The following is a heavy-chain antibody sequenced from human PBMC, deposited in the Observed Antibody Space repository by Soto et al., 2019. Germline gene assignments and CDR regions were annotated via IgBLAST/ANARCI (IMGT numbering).Heavy chain of an antibody. CDR2: ISYDGSNK. D-gene: IGHD3-22*01. CDR1: GFTLSSYA. CDR3: ARGGYYYDSSGYYSAYYYYGMDV. Sequence: VGSLRLSCAASGFTLSSYAMHWVRQAPGKGLEWVAVISYDGSNKYYADSVKGRFTISRDNSKNTLYLQMNSLRAEDTAVYYCARGGYYYDSSGYYSAYYYYGMDVWGQGTTVTVSS. V-gene: IGHV3-30-3*01. J-gene: IGHJ6*02.